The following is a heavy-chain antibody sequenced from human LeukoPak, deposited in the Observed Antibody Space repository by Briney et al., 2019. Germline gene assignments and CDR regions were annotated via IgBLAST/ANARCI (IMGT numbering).Heavy chain of an antibody. V-gene: IGHV4-39*01. D-gene: IGHD3-10*01. CDR1: GGSITDSIYY. CDR2: MSYSGTT. Sequence: PSETLSPTCSVTGGSITDSIYYWGWVRQPPGKGLEWIGSMSYSGTTYYNPSLKSRVIIFADTSKNQFSLRLASVTAADTAVYYCANRGIYGYFNFWGQGTLVTVSS. J-gene: IGHJ4*02. CDR3: ANRGIYGYFNF.